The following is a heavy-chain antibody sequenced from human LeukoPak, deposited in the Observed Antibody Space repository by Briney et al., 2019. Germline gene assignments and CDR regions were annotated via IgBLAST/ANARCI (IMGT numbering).Heavy chain of an antibody. V-gene: IGHV1-24*01. D-gene: IGHD3-10*01. CDR3: ATASGSYRDFDY. CDR1: GYTLTELS. CDR2: FDPEDGET. J-gene: IGHJ4*02. Sequence: ASVTVSCKVSGYTLTELSMHWVRQAPGKGLEWMGGFDPEDGETIYAQKFQGRVTMTEDTSTDTAYMELSSLRSEDTAVYYCATASGSYRDFDYWGQGTLVTVSS.